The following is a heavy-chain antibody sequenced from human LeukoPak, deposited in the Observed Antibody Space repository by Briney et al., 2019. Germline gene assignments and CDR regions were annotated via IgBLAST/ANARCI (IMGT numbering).Heavy chain of an antibody. D-gene: IGHD5-12*01. CDR2: ISTSGNT. V-gene: IGHV4-61*02. CDR3: TRDSSGYDWFYDY. J-gene: IGHJ4*02. Sequence: SETLSLTCTVSGGSINSGTYWSWIRQPAGQGLEWIGRISTSGNTNYNPSLKSRVTMSVDTSKNQFSLMLSSVTAADTAIYYCTRDSSGYDWFYDYWGQGTLVTVSS. CDR1: GGSINSGTY.